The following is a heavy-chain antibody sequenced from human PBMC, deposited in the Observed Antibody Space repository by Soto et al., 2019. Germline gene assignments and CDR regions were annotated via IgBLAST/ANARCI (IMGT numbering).Heavy chain of an antibody. J-gene: IGHJ6*02. CDR1: GSNFSGYG. D-gene: IGHD3-3*01. CDR3: TRRIVRFLEWPPLADGMDV. Sequence: RGSVRLSSAAYGSNFSGYGMNGVRQASGKGLEWVGRIRSKANSYATAYAASVKGRFTISRDDSKNTAYLQMNSLKTEDTAVYYCTRRIVRFLEWPPLADGMDVWGQGTTVTVSS. CDR2: IRSKANSYAT. V-gene: IGHV3-73*01.